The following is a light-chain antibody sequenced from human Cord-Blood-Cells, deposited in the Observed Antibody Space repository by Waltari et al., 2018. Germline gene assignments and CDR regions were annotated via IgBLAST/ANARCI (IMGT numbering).Light chain of an antibody. CDR1: QSVLYSSNNKNY. J-gene: IGKJ4*01. CDR2: WAS. Sequence: MTQSPDSLAVSLGERATINCKSSQSVLYSSNNKNYLAWYQQKPGQPPKLLIYWASTRESGVPDRFSGSGSGTDFTLTISSLKAEDVAVYYCQQYYSTPLTFGGGTKVEIK. V-gene: IGKV4-1*01. CDR3: QQYYSTPLT.